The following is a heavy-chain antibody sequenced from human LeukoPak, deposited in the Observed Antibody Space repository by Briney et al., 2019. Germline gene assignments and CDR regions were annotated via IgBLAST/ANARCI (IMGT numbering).Heavy chain of an antibody. D-gene: IGHD3-10*01. CDR3: ASQSSGLFAY. CDR2: IKKDGSEK. CDR1: GFPFGTYW. J-gene: IGHJ4*02. V-gene: IGHV3-7*05. Sequence: GGSLRLSCAASGFPFGTYWMSWVRQAPGKGLEWVANIKKDGSEKYYVDSVKGRFTISRDNAKNSLYLQMNSLRAEDTAVYYCASQSSGLFAYWGQGTLVTVSS.